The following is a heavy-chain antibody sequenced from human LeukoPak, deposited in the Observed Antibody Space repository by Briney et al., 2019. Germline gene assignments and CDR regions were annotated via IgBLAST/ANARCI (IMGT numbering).Heavy chain of an antibody. CDR2: IYTDGGT. Sequence: GGSLRLSCAASGFTVSSNYMTWVRQAPGKGLEWVSVIYTDGGTYYADSVKGRFTISRDSSKNTLYVQVNSLGTEDTAAYYCAKGSYYDSSGSFYFDYWGQGTLVTVSS. D-gene: IGHD3-22*01. J-gene: IGHJ4*02. CDR1: GFTVSSNY. V-gene: IGHV3-53*01. CDR3: AKGSYYDSSGSFYFDY.